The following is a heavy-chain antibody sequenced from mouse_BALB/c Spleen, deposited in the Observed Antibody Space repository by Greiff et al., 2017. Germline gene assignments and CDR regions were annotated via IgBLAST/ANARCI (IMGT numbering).Heavy chain of an antibody. CDR2: ISSGGSYT. Sequence: EVMLVESGGDLVKPGGSLKLSCAASGFTFSSYGMSWVRQTPDKRLEWVATISSGGSYTYYPDSVKGRFTISRDNAKNTLYLQMSSLKSEDTAMYYCANYYGSTYGCAYWGQGTLVTVSA. CDR1: GFTFSSYG. CDR3: ANYYGSTYGCAY. V-gene: IGHV5-6*01. D-gene: IGHD1-1*01. J-gene: IGHJ3*01.